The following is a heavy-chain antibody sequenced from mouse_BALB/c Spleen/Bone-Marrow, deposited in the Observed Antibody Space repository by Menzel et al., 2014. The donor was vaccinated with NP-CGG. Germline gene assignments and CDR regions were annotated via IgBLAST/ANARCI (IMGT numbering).Heavy chain of an antibody. CDR3: GRGNYDYDSWFGY. V-gene: IGHV1-37*01. Sequence: VQLQQSGPELVKPGASVKISCKASGYSFTGYFMNWMKPSHGKSLEWIGRINPYNGDPFYNQKFKGKATLTVDKSSSTAHMELLSLTSEDSAVYYCGRGNYDYDSWFGYWGQGTLVTVSA. J-gene: IGHJ3*01. D-gene: IGHD2-4*01. CDR2: INPYNGDP. CDR1: GYSFTGYF.